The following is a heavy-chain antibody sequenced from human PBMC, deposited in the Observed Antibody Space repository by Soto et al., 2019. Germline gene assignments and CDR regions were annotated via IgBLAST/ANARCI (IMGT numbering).Heavy chain of an antibody. J-gene: IGHJ4*02. CDR1: GFTFSSYT. Sequence: GGSLRLSCSASGFTFSSYTMHWVRQAPGKGLDYVSGIRGNGDSPFYADSVKGRFTISRDNSKNALYLLMSSLSADDAAVYYCVKSRGGNNFDFFDWGQGALVTVSS. CDR2: IRGNGDSP. CDR3: VKSRGGNNFDFFD. V-gene: IGHV3-64D*06. D-gene: IGHD5-12*01.